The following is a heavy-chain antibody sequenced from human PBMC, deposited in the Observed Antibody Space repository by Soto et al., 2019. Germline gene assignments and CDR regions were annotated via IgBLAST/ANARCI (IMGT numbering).Heavy chain of an antibody. D-gene: IGHD6-13*01. J-gene: IGHJ5*02. CDR3: ARDRGYSSSWYRGGVLSWFDP. CDR2: IKQDGSEK. CDR1: GFTFSSYW. Sequence: EVQLVESGGGLVQPGGSLRLSCAASGFTFSSYWMSWVRQAPGKGLEWVANIKQDGSEKYYVDSVKGRFTISRDNAKNSLYLQMNSLRAEDTAVYYCARDRGYSSSWYRGGVLSWFDPWGQGTLVTVSS. V-gene: IGHV3-7*01.